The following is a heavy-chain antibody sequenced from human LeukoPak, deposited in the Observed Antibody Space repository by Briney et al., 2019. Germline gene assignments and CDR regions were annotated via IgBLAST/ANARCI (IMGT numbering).Heavy chain of an antibody. CDR3: ARDKSLVGATTYRLFDP. J-gene: IGHJ5*02. Sequence: SETLSLTCTVSGGSISSSSYYWGWIRQPPGKGLEWIGSIYYSGSTYYNPSLKSRVTISVDTSKNQFSLKLSSVTAADTAVYYCARDKSLVGATTYRLFDPWGQGTLVTVSS. V-gene: IGHV4-39*07. D-gene: IGHD1-26*01. CDR2: IYYSGST. CDR1: GGSISSSSYY.